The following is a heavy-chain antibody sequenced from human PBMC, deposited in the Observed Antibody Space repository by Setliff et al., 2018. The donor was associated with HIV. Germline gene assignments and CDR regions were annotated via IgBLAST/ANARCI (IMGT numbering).Heavy chain of an antibody. Sequence: PGESLKISCKGSGYSFTTYWIGWVRQMPGKGLEWMGIIYPGDSDTRYSPAFQGQVTISADKSITTAYLQWSSLKASDTAIYYCARHGQYGSGSYYNRPFDYWGQGTLVTVSS. V-gene: IGHV5-51*01. J-gene: IGHJ4*02. D-gene: IGHD3-10*01. CDR3: ARHGQYGSGSYYNRPFDY. CDR1: GYSFTTYW. CDR2: IYPGDSDT.